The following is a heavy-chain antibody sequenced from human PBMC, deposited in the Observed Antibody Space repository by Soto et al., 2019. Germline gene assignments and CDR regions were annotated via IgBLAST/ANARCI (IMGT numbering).Heavy chain of an antibody. Sequence: QVQLVQSGAEVKKPGSSVKVSCKASGGTFSSYTISWVRQAPGQGLEWLGRIIPILGIANYAQKFQGRVTITADKATSTAYMELSSLRSEDTAVYYCASADSGSYRYALDIWGQGTMVTVSS. CDR2: IIPILGIA. CDR3: ASADSGSYRYALDI. V-gene: IGHV1-69*02. CDR1: GGTFSSYT. J-gene: IGHJ3*02. D-gene: IGHD1-26*01.